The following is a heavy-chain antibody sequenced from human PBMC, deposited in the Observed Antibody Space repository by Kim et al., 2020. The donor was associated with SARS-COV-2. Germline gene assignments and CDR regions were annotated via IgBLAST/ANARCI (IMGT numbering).Heavy chain of an antibody. V-gene: IGHV4-34*01. D-gene: IGHD6-13*01. J-gene: IGHJ6*02. CDR2: INHSGST. CDR3: ASIRIASSLRDYYYYGMDV. CDR1: DGSFSGYY. Sequence: SETLSLTCAVYDGSFSGYYWSWIRQPPGKGLEWIGEINHSGSTNYNPSLKSRVTISVDTSKNQFSLKLSSVTAADTAVYYCASIRIASSLRDYYYYGMDVWGQGTTVTVSS.